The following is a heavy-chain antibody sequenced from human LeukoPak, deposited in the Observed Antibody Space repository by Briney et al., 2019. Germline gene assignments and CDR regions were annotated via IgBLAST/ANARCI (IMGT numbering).Heavy chain of an antibody. CDR2: INQGGSEK. J-gene: IGHJ5*02. V-gene: IGHV3-7*03. CDR3: AREGLLCSGSPESWYDP. Sequence: GGSLRLSCAGSGFTFSSHWMRWVRQAPGKGLAWVAQINQGGSEKDYVDSVEGRFRISSDNDKHELYLQINSLKDEDAATYLCAREGLLCSGSPESWYDPWGQGALVTDSS. CDR1: GFTFSSHW. D-gene: IGHD6-6*01.